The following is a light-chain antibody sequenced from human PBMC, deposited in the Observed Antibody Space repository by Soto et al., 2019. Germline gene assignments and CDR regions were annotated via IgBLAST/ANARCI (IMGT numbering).Light chain of an antibody. CDR2: EVS. J-gene: IGLJ1*01. CDR1: SSDVGGYNY. CDR3: SSYTSNSTLYV. Sequence: QSALTQPASVSGSPGQSITISCTGTSSDVGGYNYVSWYQQHPGKAPKLMIYEVSNRPSGVSNRFSGSKSGNTASLTISGHQAEDEADYYCSSYTSNSTLYVFGTGTKLTVL. V-gene: IGLV2-14*01.